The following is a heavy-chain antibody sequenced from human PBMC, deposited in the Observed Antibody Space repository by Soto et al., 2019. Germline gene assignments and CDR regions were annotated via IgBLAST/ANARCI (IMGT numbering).Heavy chain of an antibody. V-gene: IGHV3-23*01. CDR2: ISGSGGST. CDR3: AKGGYCSSTSCYNALYNWFDT. Sequence: XGALRLSCPDSGFTFSSYAMSWVRQAPGKGLDWVSAISGSGGSTYYADSVKGRFTISRDNSKNTLYLQMNSLRAEDTAVYYCAKGGYCSSTSCYNALYNWFDTWAQGTLVTVSS. J-gene: IGHJ5*02. D-gene: IGHD2-2*02. CDR1: GFTFSSYA.